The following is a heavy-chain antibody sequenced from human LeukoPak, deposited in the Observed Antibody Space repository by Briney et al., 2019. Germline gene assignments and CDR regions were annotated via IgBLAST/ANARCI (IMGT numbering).Heavy chain of an antibody. CDR2: IYHSGNA. D-gene: IGHD1-26*01. CDR1: GYSISSGFY. Sequence: SETLSLTCSVSGYSISSGFYWGWIRQPPGKGLEWIGNIYHSGNAYYNPSLKSRVTISVDTSKNQFSLKLSSVTAADTAVYYCARLRRVGATPFDYWGQGTLVTVSS. CDR3: ARLRRVGATPFDY. V-gene: IGHV4-38-2*01. J-gene: IGHJ4*02.